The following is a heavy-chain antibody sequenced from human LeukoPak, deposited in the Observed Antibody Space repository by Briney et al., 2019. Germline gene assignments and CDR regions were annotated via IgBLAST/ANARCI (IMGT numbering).Heavy chain of an antibody. D-gene: IGHD3-9*01. J-gene: IGHJ3*02. V-gene: IGHV4-34*01. CDR2: INHSGST. CDR1: GGSFSGYY. CDR3: ARPTDILTGWDAFDI. Sequence: SETLSLTCAVYGGSFSGYYWSWIRQPPGKGPEWIGEINHSGSTNYNPSLKSRVTISVDTSKNQFSLKLSSVTAADTAVYYCARPTDILTGWDAFDIWGQGTMVTVSS.